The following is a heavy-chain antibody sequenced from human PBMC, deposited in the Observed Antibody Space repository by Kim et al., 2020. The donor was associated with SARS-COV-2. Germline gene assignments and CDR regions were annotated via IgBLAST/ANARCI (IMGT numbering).Heavy chain of an antibody. D-gene: IGHD4-17*01. CDR3: ARYGAGYYGMDV. Sequence: SETLSLTCTVSGGSISSSSYYWGWIRQPPGKGLEWIGSIYYSGSTYYNPSLKSRVTISVDTSKNQFSLKLSSVTAADTAVYYCARYGAGYYGMDVWGQGTTVTVSS. CDR2: IYYSGST. CDR1: GGSISSSSYY. J-gene: IGHJ6*02. V-gene: IGHV4-39*01.